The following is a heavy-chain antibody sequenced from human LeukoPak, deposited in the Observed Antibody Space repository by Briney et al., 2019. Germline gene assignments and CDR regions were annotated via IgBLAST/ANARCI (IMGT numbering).Heavy chain of an antibody. CDR2: IKSKSDGGTT. D-gene: IGHD3-22*01. CDR3: TTDRGLYDSSGYYYFATDI. CDR1: GFTFSDSW. V-gene: IGHV3-15*01. Sequence: PGGSLRLSCAASGFTFSDSWMNWVRQAPGKGLEWVGRIKSKSDGGTTDYAAPMKGRFTISRYDSKNTLFLQMNSLKTEDTAVYYCTTDRGLYDSSGYYYFATDIWGQGTMVTVSS. J-gene: IGHJ3*02.